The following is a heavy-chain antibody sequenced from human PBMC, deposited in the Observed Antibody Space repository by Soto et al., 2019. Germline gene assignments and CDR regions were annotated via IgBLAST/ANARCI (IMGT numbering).Heavy chain of an antibody. CDR2: IYSGGST. Sequence: WGSLRLSWAASGFTVSSNYMSWVRQAPGKGLEWVSVIYSGGSTYYADSVKGRFTISRDNSKNTLYLQMNSLRAEDTAVYYCAREDGYRGGDAFDIWGQGTMVTVSS. J-gene: IGHJ3*02. CDR1: GFTVSSNY. V-gene: IGHV3-66*01. CDR3: AREDGYRGGDAFDI. D-gene: IGHD5-12*01.